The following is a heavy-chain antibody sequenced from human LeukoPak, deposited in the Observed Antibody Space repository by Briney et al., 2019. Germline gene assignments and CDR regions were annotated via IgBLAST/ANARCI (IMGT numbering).Heavy chain of an antibody. J-gene: IGHJ4*02. V-gene: IGHV5-51*01. CDR2: IYPADSDT. D-gene: IGHD2-2*01. CDR1: GCSFISYW. CDR3: VRPYDSCPGSFDY. Sequence: GECLLISSWGSGCSFISYWIGWLRQMPGKSLEGMGIIYPADSDTRYSPSLQGQVTISADRSISTAYLQCGSLKASDTAMYYCVRPYDSCPGSFDYWGQGTLVTVSS.